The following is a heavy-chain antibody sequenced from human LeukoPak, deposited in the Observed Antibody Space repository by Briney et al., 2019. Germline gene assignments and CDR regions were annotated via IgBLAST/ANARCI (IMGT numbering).Heavy chain of an antibody. CDR1: GYTFTSYG. J-gene: IGHJ6*03. CDR2: IGAYNGNT. V-gene: IGHV1-18*01. Sequence: GASVKVSCKASGYTFTSYGISWVRQAPGQGLEWMGWIGAYNGNTNYAQKLQGRVTMTTDTSTSTAYMEPRSLRSDDTAVYYCARVLKGVLRYFDWPYYYYMDVWGKGTTVTISS. CDR3: ARVLKGVLRYFDWPYYYYMDV. D-gene: IGHD3-9*01.